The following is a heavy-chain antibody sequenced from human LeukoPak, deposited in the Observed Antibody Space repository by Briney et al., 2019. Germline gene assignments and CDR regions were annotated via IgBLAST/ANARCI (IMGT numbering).Heavy chain of an antibody. V-gene: IGHV1-2*02. J-gene: IGHJ4*02. D-gene: IGHD6-19*01. CDR1: EYTFTGSY. Sequence: ASVKVSCKASEYTFTGSYMHWVRQAPGQGLEWMGWIDPNTGGTNYAQRFQGRVTMTRDTSISTAYVELSRLRSDDTVVYYCAREDSSGWYYDYWGQGTLVIVSS. CDR2: IDPNTGGT. CDR3: AREDSSGWYYDY.